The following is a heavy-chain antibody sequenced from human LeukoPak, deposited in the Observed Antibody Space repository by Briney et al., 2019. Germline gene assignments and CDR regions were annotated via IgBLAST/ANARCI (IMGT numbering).Heavy chain of an antibody. Sequence: GGSLRLPCAASGFTFSNAWMSWVRQAPGKGLEWVGRIKSKTDGGTTDYAAPVKGRFTISRDDSKNTLYLQMNSLKTDDTAVYYCTIELRLGLFDIWGQGTMVTVSS. V-gene: IGHV3-15*01. J-gene: IGHJ3*02. CDR2: IKSKTDGGTT. D-gene: IGHD1-7*01. CDR1: GFTFSNAW. CDR3: TIELRLGLFDI.